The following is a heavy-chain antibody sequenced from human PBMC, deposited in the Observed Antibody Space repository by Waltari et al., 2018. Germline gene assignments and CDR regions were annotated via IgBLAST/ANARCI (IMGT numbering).Heavy chain of an antibody. Sequence: QVQLQESGPGLVKPSGTLSLTCAVSGGSVTSSPWWRWVRQAPGKGLEWIGEMYHSGTTNYNPLLKSRVTMSLDRAKNQFSLKLSSVTAADTAVYYCVRDNRWAEDGFRYFQFWGQGTLVTVSS. D-gene: IGHD5-12*01. V-gene: IGHV4-4*02. CDR1: GGSVTSSPW. J-gene: IGHJ1*01. CDR3: VRDNRWAEDGFRYFQF. CDR2: MYHSGTT.